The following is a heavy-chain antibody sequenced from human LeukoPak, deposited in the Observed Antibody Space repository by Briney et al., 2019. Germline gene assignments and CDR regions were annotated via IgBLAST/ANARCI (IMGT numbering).Heavy chain of an antibody. V-gene: IGHV3-66*01. J-gene: IGHJ6*03. D-gene: IGHD4-17*01. CDR3: ARGPTVTTRSDYYYYYMDV. CDR1: GFTVSSNY. CDR2: IYSGGST. Sequence: PGGSLRLSCAASGFTVSSNYMSWVRQAPGKGLEWVSVIYSGGSTYYADSVKGRFTISRDNSKNTLYLQMNSLRAEDTAVYYCARGPTVTTRSDYYYYYMDVWGKGTTVTISS.